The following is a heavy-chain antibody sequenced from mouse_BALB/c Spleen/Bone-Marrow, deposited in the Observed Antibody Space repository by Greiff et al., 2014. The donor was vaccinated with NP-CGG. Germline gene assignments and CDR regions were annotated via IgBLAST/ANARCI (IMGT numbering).Heavy chain of an antibody. CDR2: ISGGGSYT. D-gene: IGHD2-4*01. CDR1: GFTFSNYG. V-gene: IGHV5-9-2*01. CDR3: ARHAYYDQTEVSFVY. Sequence: EVKLVESGGGLVKSGGSLKLSRAASGFTFSNYGMSWVRQTPEKRLEWVATISGGGSYTFYSDSVKGRFTISRDNAKNNLYLQLSCLRSEDTALYYCARHAYYDQTEVSFVYWGQGTLVTVSA. J-gene: IGHJ3*01.